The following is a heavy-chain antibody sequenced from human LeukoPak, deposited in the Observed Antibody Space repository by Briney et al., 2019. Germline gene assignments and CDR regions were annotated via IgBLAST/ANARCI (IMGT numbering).Heavy chain of an antibody. CDR3: ASSDSSGWYYFDY. J-gene: IGHJ4*02. Sequence: SVKVSCKASGGTFSSYAISWVRQAPGQGLEWMGGIIPIFGTANYAQTFQGRVTITADESTSTAYMELSSLRSEDTAVYCCASSDSSGWYYFDYGGQGTLVTVSS. CDR2: IIPIFGTA. V-gene: IGHV1-69*01. CDR1: GGTFSSYA. D-gene: IGHD6-19*01.